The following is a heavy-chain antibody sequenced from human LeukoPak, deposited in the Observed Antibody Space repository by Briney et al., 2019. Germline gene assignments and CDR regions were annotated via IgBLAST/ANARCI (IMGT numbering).Heavy chain of an antibody. CDR2: ISAYNGNT. V-gene: IGHV1-18*01. J-gene: IGHJ4*02. CDR3: ARVPFGSSSWYDY. Sequence: ASVKVSCKASGYTFTSYDINWVRQSTGQGLEWMGWISAYNGNTNYAQKLQGRVTMTTDTSTSTAYMELRSLRSDDTAVYYCARVPFGSSSWYDYWGQGTLVTVSS. D-gene: IGHD6-13*01. CDR1: GYTFTSYD.